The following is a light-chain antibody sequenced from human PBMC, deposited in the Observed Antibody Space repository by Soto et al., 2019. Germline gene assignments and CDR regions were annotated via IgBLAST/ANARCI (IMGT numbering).Light chain of an antibody. CDR3: SSYTTSSTHWV. Sequence: QSALTQPASVSGSPGQSITISCTGTSSDVGGYKYVSWYQQHPGKAPKLMIYEVSNRPSGVSNRFSGSKFGNTASLTISGLQAEDEADYYCSSYTTSSTHWVFGGGTKLTVL. J-gene: IGLJ3*02. CDR2: EVS. V-gene: IGLV2-14*01. CDR1: SSDVGGYKY.